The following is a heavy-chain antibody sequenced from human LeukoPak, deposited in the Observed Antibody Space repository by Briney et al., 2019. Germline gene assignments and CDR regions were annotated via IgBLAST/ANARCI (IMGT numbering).Heavy chain of an antibody. Sequence: GGSLRLSCAASGFTFSSYAMSWVRQAPGKGLEWVSAISGSGGSTYYADSVKGRFTISRDNSKNTLYLQMNSLRAEDTAVYYCAKDEGSKYYYDSSGYLGLYFDYWGQGTLVTVPS. CDR1: GFTFSSYA. CDR3: AKDEGSKYYYDSSGYLGLYFDY. CDR2: ISGSGGST. D-gene: IGHD3-22*01. J-gene: IGHJ4*02. V-gene: IGHV3-23*01.